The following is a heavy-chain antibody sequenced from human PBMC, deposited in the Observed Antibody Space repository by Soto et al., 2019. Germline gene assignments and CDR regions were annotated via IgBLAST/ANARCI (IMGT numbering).Heavy chain of an antibody. CDR2: INQDGSEK. D-gene: IGHD3-3*01. J-gene: IGHJ4*02. CDR1: GFTFSSFW. CDR3: ARDFGVQELDY. Sequence: GGSLRLSCAASGFTFSSFWITWVRQAPGKGLEWVANINQDGSEKHYVDSVKGRFTLSRDDAENSVYLQMNSLRADDTAVYYCARDFGVQELDYWGQGTLVTVSS. V-gene: IGHV3-7*01.